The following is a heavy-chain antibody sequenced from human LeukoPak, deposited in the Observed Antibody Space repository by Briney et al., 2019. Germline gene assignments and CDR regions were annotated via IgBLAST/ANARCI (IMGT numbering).Heavy chain of an antibody. CDR1: GFTFSSYA. D-gene: IGHD1-26*01. CDR3: ARAWEKGV. V-gene: IGHV3-30-3*01. CDR2: ISYDGSNK. J-gene: IGHJ4*02. Sequence: GGSLRLSCAASGFTFSSYAMHWVRQAPGKGLEWVAVISYDGSNKYYADSVKGRFTISRDNAKNSLYLQMNSLRAEDTAVYYCARAWEKGVWGQGTLVTVSS.